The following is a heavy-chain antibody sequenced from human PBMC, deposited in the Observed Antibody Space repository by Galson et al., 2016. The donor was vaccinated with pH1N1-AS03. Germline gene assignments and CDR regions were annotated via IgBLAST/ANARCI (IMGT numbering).Heavy chain of an antibody. CDR3: ARDPRGPCSIATCPTTYYFGMDV. J-gene: IGHJ6*02. CDR2: INPNSGVT. D-gene: IGHD1-26*01. CDR1: GYIFTGFY. Sequence: SVKVSCKASGYIFTGFYVHWVRQAPGQGLEWMGWINPNSGVTNYAQKFQAWVTMTGDTSISTAYMELYGLKSDDTAVYYCARDPRGPCSIATCPTTYYFGMDVWGQGTTVVVSS. V-gene: IGHV1-2*04.